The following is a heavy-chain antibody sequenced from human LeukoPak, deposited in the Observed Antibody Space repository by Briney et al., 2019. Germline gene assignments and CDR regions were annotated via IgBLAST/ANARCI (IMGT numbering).Heavy chain of an antibody. CDR2: INQTGREK. D-gene: IGHD6-25*01. CDR1: GFTFNTYW. J-gene: IGHJ4*02. CDR3: ASDISGPSN. Sequence: GGSLRLSCIGSGFTFNTYWMSWVRQAPGKGLEWVANINQTGREKYYVDSVKGRFSISRDNAKNSLYLQMNSRRAEDPGVYYCASDISGPSNWGRGTLVTVSS. V-gene: IGHV3-7*01.